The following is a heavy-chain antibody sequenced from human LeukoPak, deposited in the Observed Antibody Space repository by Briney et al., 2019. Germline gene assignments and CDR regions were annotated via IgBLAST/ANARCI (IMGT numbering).Heavy chain of an antibody. CDR1: GFTFSSYA. V-gene: IGHV3-23*01. CDR2: ISGSGGST. D-gene: IGHD3-22*01. CDR3: AKDRIYYDSSGLTQDF. Sequence: SGGSLRLSCAASGFTFSSYAMSWVRQAPGKGLEWVSAISGSGGSTYYADSVKGRFTISRDNSKNTLYLQMNSLRAEDTAVYYCAKDRIYYDSSGLTQDFGGQGTLVTVSS. J-gene: IGHJ4*02.